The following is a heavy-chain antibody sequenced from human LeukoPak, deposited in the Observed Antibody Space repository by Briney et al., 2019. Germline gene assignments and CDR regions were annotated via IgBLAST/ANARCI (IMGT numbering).Heavy chain of an antibody. CDR2: IKSKTDGGTT. V-gene: IGHV3-15*01. CDR3: TTDLGSGSYYGVDY. Sequence: GGSLRLSCAASGFTFSNAWMSWVRQAPGKGLEWVGRIKSKTDGGTTDYAAPVKGRFTISRDDSKNTLYLQMNSLKTEDTAVYYCTTDLGSGSYYGVDYWGQGTLVTVSS. CDR1: GFTFSNAW. D-gene: IGHD1-26*01. J-gene: IGHJ4*02.